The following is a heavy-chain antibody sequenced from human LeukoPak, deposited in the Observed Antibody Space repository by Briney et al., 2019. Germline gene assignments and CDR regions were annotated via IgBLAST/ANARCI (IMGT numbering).Heavy chain of an antibody. CDR1: GYTFTGYF. V-gene: IGHV1-2*02. J-gene: IGHJ4*02. D-gene: IGHD6-19*01. CDR3: ARTKYRSGWYGHFDY. Sequence: ASVKVSCKASGYTFTGYFMHWVRQAPGQGLEWMGWINPNTGGTNYAQKFQGRVTMTRDTSINTAYMELIRLRSDDTALYYCARTKYRSGWYGHFDYWGQGTLVTVSS. CDR2: INPNTGGT.